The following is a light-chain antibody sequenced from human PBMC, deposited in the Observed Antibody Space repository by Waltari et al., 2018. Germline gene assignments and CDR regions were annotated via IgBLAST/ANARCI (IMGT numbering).Light chain of an antibody. CDR1: SSNIGSNT. CDR2: RNN. CDR3: AAWDDSLNGWV. J-gene: IGLJ3*02. Sequence: QSVLTQPPSASGTPGQRVTIPCSGSSSNIGSNTVNWYQQLPGTAPKPLIYRNNPRPSGVPDRFSGSKSGTSASLAISGLQSEDEADYYCAAWDDSLNGWVFGGGTKLTVL. V-gene: IGLV1-44*01.